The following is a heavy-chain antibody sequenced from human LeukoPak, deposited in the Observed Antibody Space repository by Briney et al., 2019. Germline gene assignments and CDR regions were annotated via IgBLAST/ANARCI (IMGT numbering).Heavy chain of an antibody. D-gene: IGHD3-3*01. V-gene: IGHV3-33*06. J-gene: IGHJ4*02. CDR2: IWYDGSNK. CDR3: AKSRAIFGVGIDY. Sequence: PGGSLRLSCAASGFTFSSYGVHWVRQAPGKGLEWVAVIWYDGSNKYYADSVKGRFTISRDNSKNTLYLQMNSLRAEDTAVYYCAKSRAIFGVGIDYWGQGTLVTVSS. CDR1: GFTFSSYG.